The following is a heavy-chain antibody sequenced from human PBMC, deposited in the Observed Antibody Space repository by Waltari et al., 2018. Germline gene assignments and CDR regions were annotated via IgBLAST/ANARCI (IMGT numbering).Heavy chain of an antibody. CDR2: IYHSGGT. Sequence: QVQLQESGPGLVKPSETLSLTCAVSGYSISSGYYWGWIRQPPGKGLEWIGSIYHSGGTYYNPSLKSRVTISVDTSKNQFSLKLSSVTAADTAVYYCASQDGVDVWGQGTTVTVSS. CDR1: GYSISSGYY. J-gene: IGHJ6*02. V-gene: IGHV4-38-2*01. CDR3: ASQDGVDV. D-gene: IGHD2-15*01.